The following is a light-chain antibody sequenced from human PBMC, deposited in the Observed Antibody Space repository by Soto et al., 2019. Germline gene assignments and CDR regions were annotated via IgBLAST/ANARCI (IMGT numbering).Light chain of an antibody. CDR1: VLAKKY. J-gene: IGLJ1*01. CDR3: SSYVGNDVFV. CDR2: KDS. V-gene: IGLV3-27*01. Sequence: SYELTQPSSVSVSPGQTARITCSGDVLAKKYARWFQQKPGQAPVVVIYKDSERPSGIPERFSGSSSGTTVTLTISGAQVEDEADYYCSSYVGNDVFVFGTGTKLTVL.